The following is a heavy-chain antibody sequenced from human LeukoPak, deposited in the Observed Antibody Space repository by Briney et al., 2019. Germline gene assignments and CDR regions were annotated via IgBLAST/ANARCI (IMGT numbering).Heavy chain of an antibody. D-gene: IGHD3-3*01. J-gene: IGHJ6*03. CDR2: INHSGST. CDR1: GGSFSGYY. Sequence: SETLSLTCAVYGGSFSGYYWSWLRQPPGQGLEWIGDINHSGSTNYNPSLKSRVTISVDTSKNQFSLKLSSVTAADTAVYYCARGVPYYDFWSGYLNYYYMDVWGKGTTVTVSS. V-gene: IGHV4-34*01. CDR3: ARGVPYYDFWSGYLNYYYMDV.